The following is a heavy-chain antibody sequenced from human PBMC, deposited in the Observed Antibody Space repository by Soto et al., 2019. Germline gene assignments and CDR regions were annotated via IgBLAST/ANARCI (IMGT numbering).Heavy chain of an antibody. CDR3: AKGYSSGWYFDY. Sequence: EVQLLESGGGLVQPGGSLRLSCAASGFTFSSYAMSWVRQAPGKGLEWVSAISGSGGSTYYADSVKGRFTISRDNSQNTLYLQMNSLRAEDTAVYYCAKGYSSGWYFDYWGQGTLVTVSS. V-gene: IGHV3-23*01. CDR2: ISGSGGST. J-gene: IGHJ4*02. CDR1: GFTFSSYA. D-gene: IGHD6-19*01.